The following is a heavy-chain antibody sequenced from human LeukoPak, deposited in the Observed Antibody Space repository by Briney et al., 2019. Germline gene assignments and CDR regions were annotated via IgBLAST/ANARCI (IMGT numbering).Heavy chain of an antibody. CDR1: GYTVTGND. D-gene: IGHD4-17*01. Sequence: ASVKVSCKASGYTVTGNDLHWVRQAPGQGLEWMGWINPNSGGTKHGQKFQGRVSMTRDTSISTAYLELSSLRPDDTAVYYCARGRSVTTSSPFDYWGQGTLVTVSS. J-gene: IGHJ4*02. V-gene: IGHV1-2*02. CDR2: INPNSGGT. CDR3: ARGRSVTTSSPFDY.